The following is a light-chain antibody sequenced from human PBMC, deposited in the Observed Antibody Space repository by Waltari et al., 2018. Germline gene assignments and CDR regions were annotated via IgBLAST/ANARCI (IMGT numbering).Light chain of an antibody. J-gene: IGLJ3*02. V-gene: IGLV4-69*01. Sequence: QLVLTQSPSASASLGASVKLTCTLSSGPRGNALPCHQQQPERGLRYLMILYNDGSHTRGDGIPDRFSGSSSGAERYLTISSLQSEDEGDYFCQTWGTDIMVFGGGTKLTLL. CDR2: LYNDGSH. CDR3: QTWGTDIMV. CDR1: SGPRGNA.